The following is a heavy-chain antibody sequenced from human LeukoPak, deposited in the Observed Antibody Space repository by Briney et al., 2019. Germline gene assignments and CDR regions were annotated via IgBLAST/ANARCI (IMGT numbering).Heavy chain of an antibody. CDR1: GYTFTSYY. CDR2: INPNSGGT. D-gene: IGHD3-22*01. CDR3: ARDLGIIGYYDSSGSLYNWFDP. V-gene: IGHV1-2*02. J-gene: IGHJ5*02. Sequence: ASVKVSCKASGYTFTSYYMHCVRQAPGQELEWMGWINPNSGGTNYAQKFQARVTMTRDTSIRTAYMELSRLRSDDTAVYYCARDLGIIGYYDSSGSLYNWFDPWGQGTLVTVSS.